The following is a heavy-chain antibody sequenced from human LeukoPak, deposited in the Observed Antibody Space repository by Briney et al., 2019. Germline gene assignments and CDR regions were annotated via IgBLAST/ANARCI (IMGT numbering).Heavy chain of an antibody. Sequence: GRSLRLSCAASGFTFSSYGMHWVRQAPGKGLEWVSAISGSGGSTYYADSVKGRFTISRDNSKNTLYLQMNSLRAEDTAVYYCAKDLRGYYDSSGSDYWGQGTLVTVSS. CDR1: GFTFSSYG. D-gene: IGHD3-22*01. V-gene: IGHV3-23*01. J-gene: IGHJ4*02. CDR3: AKDLRGYYDSSGSDY. CDR2: ISGSGGST.